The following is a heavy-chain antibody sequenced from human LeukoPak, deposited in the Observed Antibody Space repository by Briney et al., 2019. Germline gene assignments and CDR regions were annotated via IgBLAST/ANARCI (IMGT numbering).Heavy chain of an antibody. CDR3: ARDRIGRCDY. D-gene: IGHD1-26*01. J-gene: IGHJ4*02. CDR1: GFTFTLYG. V-gene: IGHV3-30*03. CDR2: ISSDGTNE. Sequence: PGRSLRLSCAASGFTFTLYGMHWVRQAPGKGLEWVAVISSDGTNEFYADSVKGRFTISRDNSQNTLFLQMNSLRAEDTAVYYCARDRIGRCDYWGQGTLVTVSS.